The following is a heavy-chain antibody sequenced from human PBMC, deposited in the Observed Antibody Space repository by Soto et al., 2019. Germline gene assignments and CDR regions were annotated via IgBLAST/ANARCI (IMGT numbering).Heavy chain of an antibody. CDR3: ARDPAEAARPSDAFDI. V-gene: IGHV3-7*05. CDR2: IKQDGSEK. Sequence: PGGSLRLSCAASGFTFSSYAMSWVRQAPGKGLEWVANIKQDGSEKYYVDSVKGRFTISRDNAKNSLYLQMNSLRAEDTAVYYCARDPAEAARPSDAFDIWGQGTMVTVSS. CDR1: GFTFSSYA. D-gene: IGHD6-6*01. J-gene: IGHJ3*02.